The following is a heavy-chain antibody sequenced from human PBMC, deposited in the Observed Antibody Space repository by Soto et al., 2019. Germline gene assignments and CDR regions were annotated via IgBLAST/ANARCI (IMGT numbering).Heavy chain of an antibody. Sequence: SLRLSCATSGFTSSNHGMHWVRQAPGGGLEWVAVTSFDGGKKYYADSVNGRFTVSRDNSNNTLYLQMNSLRVEDTAVYYCAKVIDYGSEIYNRDYYYYGMDVWGRGTTVTVSS. D-gene: IGHD3-10*01. V-gene: IGHV3-30*18. CDR2: TSFDGGKK. CDR1: GFTSSNHG. J-gene: IGHJ6*02. CDR3: AKVIDYGSEIYNRDYYYYGMDV.